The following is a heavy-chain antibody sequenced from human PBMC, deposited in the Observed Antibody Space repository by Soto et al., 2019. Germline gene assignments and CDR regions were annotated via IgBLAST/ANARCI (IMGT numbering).Heavy chain of an antibody. CDR1: GFTFSSYA. V-gene: IGHV3-23*01. J-gene: IGHJ6*02. D-gene: IGHD1-26*01. CDR3: AKAGVGAHYYYYGMDV. CDR2: ISGSGGST. Sequence: GGSLRLSCAASGFTFSSYAMSWVRQAPGKGLEWVLAISGSGGSTYYADSVKGRFTISRDNSKNTLYLQMNSLRAEDTAVYYCAKAGVGAHYYYYGMDVWGQGTTVTVSS.